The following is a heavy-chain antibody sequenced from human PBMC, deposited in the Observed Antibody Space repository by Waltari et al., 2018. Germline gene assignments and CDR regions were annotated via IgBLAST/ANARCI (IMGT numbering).Heavy chain of an antibody. CDR1: GGSISNYY. Sequence: QVQLEESGPGLVKPSETLSLTCTISGGSISNYYWSWFRQPPGTGLEYIGYIYYTGDTNYNPSLKSRVTLSVDTSKNQFSLKLSSVTAADTAVYYCARPRSGDSARYFDLWGRGTLVTVSS. CDR2: IYYTGDT. V-gene: IGHV4-59*01. D-gene: IGHD2-21*01. CDR3: ARPRSGDSARYFDL. J-gene: IGHJ2*01.